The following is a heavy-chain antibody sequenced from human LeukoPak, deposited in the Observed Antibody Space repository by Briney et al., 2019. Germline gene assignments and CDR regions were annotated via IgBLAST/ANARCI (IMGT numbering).Heavy chain of an antibody. Sequence: GGSLRLSCGASGFTFSSYGMHWVRQAPGKGLEWVAFIRYDGSNKYYADSVKGRFTISRDNSKNTLYLQMNSLRAEDTAVYYCARANYYDSSGYSRGAFDIWGQGTMVTVSS. D-gene: IGHD3-22*01. CDR2: IRYDGSNK. V-gene: IGHV3-30*02. J-gene: IGHJ3*02. CDR1: GFTFSSYG. CDR3: ARANYYDSSGYSRGAFDI.